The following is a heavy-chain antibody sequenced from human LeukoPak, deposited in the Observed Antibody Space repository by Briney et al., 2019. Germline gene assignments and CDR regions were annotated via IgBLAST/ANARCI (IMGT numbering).Heavy chain of an antibody. V-gene: IGHV1-18*01. J-gene: IGHJ4*02. Sequence: ASVKVSCKASGYTFTSYGISWVRQAPGQGLEWMGWISAYNGNTNYAQKLQGRVTMTTDTSTSTAYMELRGLRSDDTAVYYRAREVVYRSSWYFGDYWGQGTLVTVSS. CDR1: GYTFTSYG. CDR2: ISAYNGNT. D-gene: IGHD6-13*01. CDR3: AREVVYRSSWYFGDY.